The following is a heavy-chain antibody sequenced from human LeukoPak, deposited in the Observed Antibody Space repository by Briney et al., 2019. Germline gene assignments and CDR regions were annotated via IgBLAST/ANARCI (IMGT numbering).Heavy chain of an antibody. CDR1: GFPFSVYE. CDR3: ALLAVASDFDY. J-gene: IGHJ4*02. D-gene: IGHD6-19*01. CDR2: IGSSGTTI. Sequence: GGSLRLSCAVSGFPFSVYEMNWVRQAPGKGLEWVSNIGSSGTTIYYADSVRGRFSISRDNAKSSLYLQMNSLRVEDTAVYYCALLAVASDFDYWGQGALVTISS. V-gene: IGHV3-48*03.